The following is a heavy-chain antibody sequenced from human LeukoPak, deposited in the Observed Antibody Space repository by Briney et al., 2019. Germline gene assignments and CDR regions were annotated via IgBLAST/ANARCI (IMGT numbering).Heavy chain of an antibody. D-gene: IGHD6-19*01. CDR1: GFTFSSYS. J-gene: IGHJ4*02. Sequence: PGGSLRLSCAASGFTFSSYSMNWVRQAPGKGLEWVSSISSSSSYIYYADSVKGRFTISRDNAKNSLYLQMNSLRAEDTAVYYCARAATGYSSGWPFDYWGQGTLVTVSS. V-gene: IGHV3-21*01. CDR2: ISSSSSYI. CDR3: ARAATGYSSGWPFDY.